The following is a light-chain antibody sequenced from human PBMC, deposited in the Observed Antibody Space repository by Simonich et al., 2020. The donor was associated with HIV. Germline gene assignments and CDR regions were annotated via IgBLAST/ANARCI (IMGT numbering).Light chain of an antibody. CDR1: QSVASN. Sequence: EIVLTQSPGTLSLFPGERVTLSGRASQSVASNLAWYQQKPGQAPRLLIYYASSRATGIPARFSGSGFGTEFTLTISSMQSEDFALYYCQQYNNWPSPFTFGPGTKVDIK. V-gene: IGKV3-15*01. CDR3: QQYNNWPSPFT. CDR2: YAS. J-gene: IGKJ3*01.